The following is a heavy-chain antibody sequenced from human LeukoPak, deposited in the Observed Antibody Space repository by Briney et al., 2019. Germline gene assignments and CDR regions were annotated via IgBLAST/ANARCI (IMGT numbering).Heavy chain of an antibody. D-gene: IGHD2-8*01. CDR2: IYTSGST. Sequence: SETLSLTCTVSGGSISSYYWSWIRQPAGKGLEWIGRIYTSGSTNNNPSLKSRVTMSVDTSKNKFSLKLSSVTAADTAVYYCAREREDIKLMLYAYYFDYWGQGTLVTVSS. V-gene: IGHV4-4*07. J-gene: IGHJ4*02. CDR3: AREREDIKLMLYAYYFDY. CDR1: GGSISSYY.